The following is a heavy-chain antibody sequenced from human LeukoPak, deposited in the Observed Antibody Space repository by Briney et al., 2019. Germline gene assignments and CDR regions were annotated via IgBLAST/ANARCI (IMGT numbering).Heavy chain of an antibody. CDR3: ARVGDVDTAMGSLDY. D-gene: IGHD5-18*01. V-gene: IGHV4-4*02. J-gene: IGHJ4*02. CDR1: GFTFSSYAM. CDR2: IYHSGST. Sequence: PGGSLRLSCAASGFTFSSYAMSWVRQAPGKGLEWIGEIYHSGSTNYNPSLKSRVTISVDKSKNQFSLKLSSVTAADTAVYYCARVGDVDTAMGSLDYWGQGTLVTVSS.